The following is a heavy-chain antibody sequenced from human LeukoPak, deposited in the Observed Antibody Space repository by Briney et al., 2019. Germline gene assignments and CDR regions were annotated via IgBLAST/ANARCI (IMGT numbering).Heavy chain of an antibody. CDR3: ARDLVRGAPYYYYGMDV. CDR1: EFTFSTYS. V-gene: IGHV3-30*04. J-gene: IGHJ6*02. D-gene: IGHD3-10*01. CDR2: ISYDGSNK. Sequence: GRSLRLSCAASEFTFSTYSMHWVRQAPGKGLEWVAVISYDGSNKYYADSVKGRFTISRDNSKNTLYLQMNSLRAEDTAVYYCARDLVRGAPYYYYGMDVWGQGTTVTVSS.